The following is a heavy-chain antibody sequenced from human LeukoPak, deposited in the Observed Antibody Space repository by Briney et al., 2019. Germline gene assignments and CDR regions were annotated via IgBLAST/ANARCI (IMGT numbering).Heavy chain of an antibody. Sequence: GRSLRLSCAASGFTFSSYAMHWVRQAPGKGLEWVTVISYDGSNKYYADSMKGRFTISRDNSKNTLYLQMNSLRAEDTAVYYCASSIAVAGGFDIWGQGTMVTVSS. J-gene: IGHJ3*02. CDR3: ASSIAVAGGFDI. D-gene: IGHD6-19*01. CDR1: GFTFSSYA. CDR2: ISYDGSNK. V-gene: IGHV3-30*04.